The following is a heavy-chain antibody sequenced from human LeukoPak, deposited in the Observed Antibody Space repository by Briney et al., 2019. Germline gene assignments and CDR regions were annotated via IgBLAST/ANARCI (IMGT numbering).Heavy chain of an antibody. CDR2: ISGGGDAT. CDR3: ARDSSMLRGPLVIYYFDF. CDR1: DFSFITYA. J-gene: IGHJ4*02. Sequence: PGGSLRLSCAASDFSFITYAMSWVRQAPGKGLEWVSTISGGGDATYYADSVKGRFTISRDNPKNTLYLQMNSLRVEDTAVYYCARDSSMLRGPLVIYYFDFWGQGTLVTVSS. D-gene: IGHD3-10*01. V-gene: IGHV3-23*01.